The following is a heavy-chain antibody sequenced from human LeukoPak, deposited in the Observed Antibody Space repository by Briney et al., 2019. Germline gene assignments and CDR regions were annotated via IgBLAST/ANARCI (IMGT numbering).Heavy chain of an antibody. V-gene: IGHV3-23*01. CDR1: GFTFSSYA. Sequence: GGSLRLSCAASGFTFSSYAMSWVRQAPGKGLEWVSAISGSGGSTYYADSVKGRFTISRDNSKNTLYLQMNSLRAEDTAVYYCAKGSSSSRIPYYFDYWGQGTLVTVSS. J-gene: IGHJ4*02. CDR3: AKGSSSSRIPYYFDY. D-gene: IGHD6-6*01. CDR2: ISGSGGST.